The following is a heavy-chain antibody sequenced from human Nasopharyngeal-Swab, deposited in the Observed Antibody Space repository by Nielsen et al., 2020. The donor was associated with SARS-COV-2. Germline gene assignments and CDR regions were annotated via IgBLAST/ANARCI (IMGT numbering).Heavy chain of an antibody. V-gene: IGHV1-8*01. CDR3: ARGLIVATIFHYYYYMDV. CDR1: GYTFTTYD. Sequence: ASVKVSCKASGYTFTTYDINWVRQATGQGLEWMGWMNPNSGNTGYAQKFQGRVTMTRNTSISTVYMELSSLRPEDTAVYYCARGLIVATIFHYYYYMDVWGKGTTVTVSS. J-gene: IGHJ6*03. CDR2: MNPNSGNT. D-gene: IGHD5-12*01.